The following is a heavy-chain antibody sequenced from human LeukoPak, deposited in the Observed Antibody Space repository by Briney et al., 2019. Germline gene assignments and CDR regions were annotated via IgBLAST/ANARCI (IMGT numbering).Heavy chain of an antibody. CDR1: GFTFSSYS. CDR2: ISSSSSYI. D-gene: IGHD2-2*03. CDR3: ARDPGYCSSTSCYAGSDY. V-gene: IGHV3-21*01. J-gene: IGHJ4*02. Sequence: GGSLRLSCAASGFTFSSYSMNWVRQAPGKGLEWVSSISSSSSYIYYADSVKGRFTISRDNAKNSLYLQMNSLRAEDTAVYYCARDPGYCSSTSCYAGSDYWGQGTLVTVSS.